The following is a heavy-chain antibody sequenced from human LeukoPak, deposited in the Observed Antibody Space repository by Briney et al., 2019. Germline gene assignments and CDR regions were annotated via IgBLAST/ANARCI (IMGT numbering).Heavy chain of an antibody. D-gene: IGHD5-18*01. J-gene: IGHJ1*01. V-gene: IGHV3-23*01. CDR1: GFTFSSYA. CDR2: ISGSGGST. Sequence: PGGSLRLSCAASGFTFSSYAMSWVRQAPGKGLEWVSAISGSGGSTYYADSVKGRFTISRDNSKNTLYLQMYSLRADDTAVYFCAKQGIYTYGTEYFHHWGQGTLVTVSS. CDR3: AKQGIYTYGTEYFHH.